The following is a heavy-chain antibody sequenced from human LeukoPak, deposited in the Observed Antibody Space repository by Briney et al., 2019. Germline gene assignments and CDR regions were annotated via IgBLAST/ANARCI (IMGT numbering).Heavy chain of an antibody. CDR2: IKSKTDGGTT. D-gene: IGHD3-22*01. J-gene: IGHJ4*02. CDR3: TTETYYYDSSGYYGVDY. V-gene: IGHV3-15*01. CDR1: GFTFSNAW. Sequence: WGSLRLSCAASGFTFSNAWMSWVRQAPGKGLEWVGRIKSKTDGGTTDYAAPVKGRFTISRDDSKNTLYLQMNSLKTEDTAVYYCTTETYYYDSSGYYGVDYWGQGTLVTVSS.